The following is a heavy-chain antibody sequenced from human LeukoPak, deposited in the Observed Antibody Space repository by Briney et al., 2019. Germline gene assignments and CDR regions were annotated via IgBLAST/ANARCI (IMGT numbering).Heavy chain of an antibody. CDR1: EFTFSSYS. CDR2: ISSSSTTI. J-gene: IGHJ4*02. D-gene: IGHD3-16*01. V-gene: IGHV3-48*01. Sequence: PGGSLRLSCAASEFTFSSYSMSWVRQAPGKGLEWLSYISSSSTTIYYADSVRGRFTISRDNAKNSLYLQINSLRAEDTAVYYCAKDIDLTYYFDYWGQGTLVTVSS. CDR3: AKDIDLTYYFDY.